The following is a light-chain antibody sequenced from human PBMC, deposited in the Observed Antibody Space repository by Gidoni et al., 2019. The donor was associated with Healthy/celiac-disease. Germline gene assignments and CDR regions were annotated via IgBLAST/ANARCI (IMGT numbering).Light chain of an antibody. Sequence: QSALTQPASVSGSPGQSITISCTGTSSAVGSYNLVSWYQQHPGKAPKLMIYEGSKRPSGVSNRFSGSKSGNTASLIISGLQAEDEADYYCCSYAGSSLVVFGGGTKLTVL. CDR3: CSYAGSSLVV. J-gene: IGLJ2*01. CDR2: EGS. CDR1: SSAVGSYNL. V-gene: IGLV2-23*01.